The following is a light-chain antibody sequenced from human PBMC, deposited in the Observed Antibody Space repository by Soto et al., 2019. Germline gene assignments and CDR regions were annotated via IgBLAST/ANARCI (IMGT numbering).Light chain of an antibody. J-gene: IGKJ1*01. CDR2: GAS. V-gene: IGKV3-15*01. Sequence: EIVLTLSPATQTLSPGESATLSCRASQSVSSYLAWYQQKPGQAPRLLIYGASTRATGIPARFSGSGSGTEFTLTISSLQSEDFAVYYCQQYNNWPQTFGQGTKVDIK. CDR3: QQYNNWPQT. CDR1: QSVSSY.